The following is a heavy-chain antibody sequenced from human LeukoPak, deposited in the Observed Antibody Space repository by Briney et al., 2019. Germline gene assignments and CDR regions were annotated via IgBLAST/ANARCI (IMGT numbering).Heavy chain of an antibody. CDR3: AKKVSGDWYFDL. CDR1: GFTFSSYG. D-gene: IGHD7-27*01. Sequence: PGGSLRLSCAASGFTFSSYGMHWVRQAPGKGLEWVAFIRYDGSNKYYADSVKGRFTISRDNSKNTLYLQTNSLRAEDTAVYYCAKKVSGDWYFDLWGRGTLVTVSS. V-gene: IGHV3-30*02. J-gene: IGHJ2*01. CDR2: IRYDGSNK.